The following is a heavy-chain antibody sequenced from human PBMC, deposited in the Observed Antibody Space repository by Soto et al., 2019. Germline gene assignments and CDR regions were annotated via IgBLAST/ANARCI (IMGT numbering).Heavy chain of an antibody. CDR3: ARDPLYDFWSGYYPAYYFDY. D-gene: IGHD3-3*01. J-gene: IGHJ4*02. CDR2: IWYDGSNK. CDR1: GFTFSSYG. Sequence: GSLRLSCAASGFTFSSYGMHWVRQAPGKGLEWVAVIWYDGSNKYYADSVKGRFTISRDNSKNTLYLQMNSLRAEDTAVYYCARDPLYDFWSGYYPAYYFDYWGQGTLVTVSS. V-gene: IGHV3-33*01.